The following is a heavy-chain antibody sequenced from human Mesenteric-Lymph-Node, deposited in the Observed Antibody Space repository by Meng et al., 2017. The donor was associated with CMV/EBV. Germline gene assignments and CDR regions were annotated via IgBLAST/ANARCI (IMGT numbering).Heavy chain of an antibody. Sequence: SETLSLTCTVSGGSISSYYWSWIRQPPGKGLEWIGYIYYSGSTNYNPSLKSRVTISVDTSKNQFSLKLSSVTAADTAVYYCARDRKSYSSSGGYGMDVWGQGTTVTVSS. V-gene: IGHV4-59*01. CDR3: ARDRKSYSSSGGYGMDV. J-gene: IGHJ6*02. CDR2: IYYSGST. CDR1: GGSISSYY. D-gene: IGHD6-13*01.